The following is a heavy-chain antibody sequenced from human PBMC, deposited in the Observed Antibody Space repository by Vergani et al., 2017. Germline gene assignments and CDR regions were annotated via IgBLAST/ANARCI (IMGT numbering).Heavy chain of an antibody. J-gene: IGHJ2*01. V-gene: IGHV4-39*01. CDR2: IYNSGNG. Sequence: QMQLQESGPGLVKASETLSLTCTVSGYSIISSSYYWGWIRQPPGKGLEWIGSIYNSGNGDSGSSLKSRVTISADTSKNQFSLRLTSVTAADTAVYYCASGKYYADSTSHFRGRYFDVWGRGTLVTVPS. CDR3: ASGKYYADSTSHFRGRYFDV. CDR1: GYSIISSSYY. D-gene: IGHD3-16*01.